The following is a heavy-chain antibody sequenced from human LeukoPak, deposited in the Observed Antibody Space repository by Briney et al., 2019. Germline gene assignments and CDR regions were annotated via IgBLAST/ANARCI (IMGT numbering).Heavy chain of an antibody. Sequence: GGSLRLSCAASGFTFSSNGMSWVRQAPGKGLEWVSVISGSVGSTYYVDSVKGRFTISRDNSKNTLYLQMNSLRAEDTAIYYCAKGQLPGGYWGQGTLVTVSS. D-gene: IGHD5-24*01. J-gene: IGHJ4*02. V-gene: IGHV3-23*01. CDR2: ISGSVGST. CDR1: GFTFSSNG. CDR3: AKGQLPGGY.